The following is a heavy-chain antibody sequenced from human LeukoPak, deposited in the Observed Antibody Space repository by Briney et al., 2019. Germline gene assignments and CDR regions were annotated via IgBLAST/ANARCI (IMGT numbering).Heavy chain of an antibody. J-gene: IGHJ4*02. CDR2: INSGGSGT. CDR1: GFNFCSHW. CDR3: ASSLGPLTEY. V-gene: IGHV3-74*01. D-gene: IGHD7-27*01. Sequence: GGSLRLSCAASGFNFCSHWMHWVRQTSGQGLLWVSRINSGGSGTSYADSVEGRFTISRDNAKNTVSLQMNSLRAEDTAVYFCASSLGPLTEYWGQGTLVTVSS.